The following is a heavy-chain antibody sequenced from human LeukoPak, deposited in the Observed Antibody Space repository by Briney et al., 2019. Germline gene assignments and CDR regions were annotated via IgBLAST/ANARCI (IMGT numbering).Heavy chain of an antibody. Sequence: GASVKVSCKASGYTFTSYGISWVRQAPGQGLEWMGWISAYNGNTNYAQKLQCRVTMTTDTSTSTAYMELRSLRSDDTAVYYCAVTYYYDSSGYGIIDYWGQGTLVTVSS. CDR1: GYTFTSYG. J-gene: IGHJ4*02. CDR3: AVTYYYDSSGYGIIDY. CDR2: ISAYNGNT. D-gene: IGHD3-22*01. V-gene: IGHV1-18*01.